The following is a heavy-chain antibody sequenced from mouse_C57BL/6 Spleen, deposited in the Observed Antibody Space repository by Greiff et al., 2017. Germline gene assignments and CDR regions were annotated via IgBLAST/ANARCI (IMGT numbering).Heavy chain of an antibody. CDR3: ARSPLSMDY. Sequence: VKLMESGPELVKPGASVKISCKASGYAFSSSWMNWVKQRPGKGLEWIGRIYPGDGDTNYTGKFKGKATLTADKSSSTAYMQLSSLTSEESAVYFGARSPLSMDYWGQGTSVTVSS. V-gene: IGHV1-82*01. J-gene: IGHJ4*01. CDR2: IYPGDGDT. CDR1: GYAFSSSW.